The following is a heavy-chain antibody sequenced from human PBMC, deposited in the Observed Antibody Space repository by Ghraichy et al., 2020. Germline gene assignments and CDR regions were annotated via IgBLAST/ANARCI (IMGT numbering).Heavy chain of an antibody. Sequence: TLSLTCTVSGGSISSYYWSWIRQPPGKGLEWIGYIYYSGSTNYNPSLKSRVTISVDTSKNQFSLKLSSVTAADTAVYYCARGDITMIGLNWFDPWGQGTLVTVSS. V-gene: IGHV4-59*01. D-gene: IGHD3-22*01. CDR1: GGSISSYY. CDR2: IYYSGST. J-gene: IGHJ5*02. CDR3: ARGDITMIGLNWFDP.